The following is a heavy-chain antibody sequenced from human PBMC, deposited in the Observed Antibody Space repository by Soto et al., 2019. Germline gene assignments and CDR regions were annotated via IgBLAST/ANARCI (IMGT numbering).Heavy chain of an antibody. V-gene: IGHV4-30-4*01. CDR3: ARALIQRCPHCYYGFDV. Sequence: SETLSLTCTVSGYSISSGDHYWSWIRQPPGKGLEWIGYIYYSGTTYYNPSLKSRVAISVVTSKNQFSLKVISVTVADAAVYYCARALIQRCPHCYYGFDVWGQGTLVTVSS. CDR2: IYYSGTT. D-gene: IGHD3-16*01. CDR1: GYSISSGDHY. J-gene: IGHJ6*02.